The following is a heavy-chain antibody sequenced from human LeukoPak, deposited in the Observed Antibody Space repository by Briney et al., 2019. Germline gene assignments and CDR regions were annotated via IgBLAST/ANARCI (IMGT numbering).Heavy chain of an antibody. D-gene: IGHD3-22*01. CDR3: ARYDSSGYYNYFAF. J-gene: IGHJ4*02. CDR2: IYYSGST. Sequence: SETLSLTCTVSGGSISSYYWTWIRQPPGKGLEWVGYIYYSGSTNYNPSLKSRVTITVDTSKNQFFLKLMSATAADTAVNYCARYDSSGYYNYFAFWGQGTLVTVSS. CDR1: GGSISSYY. V-gene: IGHV4-59*01.